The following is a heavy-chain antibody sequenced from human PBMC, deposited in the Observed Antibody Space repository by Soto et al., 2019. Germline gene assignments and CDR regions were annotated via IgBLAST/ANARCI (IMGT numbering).Heavy chain of an antibody. V-gene: IGHV3-9*01. D-gene: IGHD5-12*01. Sequence: GGSLRLSCAASGFTFDDYAMHWVRQAPGKGLEWVSGISWNSGSIGYADSVKGRFTISRDNAKNSLYLQMNSLRAEDTALYYCANYPEGYSGYDYVNWGQGTLVTVSS. CDR2: ISWNSGSI. CDR1: GFTFDDYA. CDR3: ANYPEGYSGYDYVN. J-gene: IGHJ4*02.